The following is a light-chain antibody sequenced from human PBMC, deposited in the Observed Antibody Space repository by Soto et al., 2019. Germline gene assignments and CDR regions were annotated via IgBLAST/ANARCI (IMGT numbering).Light chain of an antibody. Sequence: QSALTHPASVSGSPGQAITISCTGTSSDVGGYNLVSWYQQHPGKAPKLMIYEVSHRPSGISDRFSGSKSGNTASLTISGLQTEDEADYYCTSYTSIGTEVFGVGTKLPVL. CDR1: SSDVGGYNL. CDR2: EVS. J-gene: IGLJ3*02. CDR3: TSYTSIGTEV. V-gene: IGLV2-14*01.